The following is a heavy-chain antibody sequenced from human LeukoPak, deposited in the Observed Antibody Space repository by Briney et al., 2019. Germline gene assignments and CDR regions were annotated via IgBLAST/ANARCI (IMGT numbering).Heavy chain of an antibody. CDR3: ARDNPTGRAPLDY. Sequence: SETLSLTCTVSGYSISSGYYWGWIRQPPGKGLEWIGSIYHSGSTYYNPSLKSRVTISVDTSNTQFSLKLSSVTAADAAVYYCARDNPTGRAPLDYWGQGTLVTVSS. V-gene: IGHV4-38-2*02. CDR1: GYSISSGYY. CDR2: IYHSGST. J-gene: IGHJ4*02. D-gene: IGHD1-14*01.